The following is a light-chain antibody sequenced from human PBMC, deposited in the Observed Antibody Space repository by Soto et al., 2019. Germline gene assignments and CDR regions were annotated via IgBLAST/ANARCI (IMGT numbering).Light chain of an antibody. Sequence: AIRMTQSPSSFSASTGGRVTITCRASQGISSYLAWYQQKPGKAPKLVXYAASTLQSGVPSRFSGSGSGTDLTLTISCLQSEDFANYYCQQYYSYPLITFGQGTRLEI. CDR3: QQYYSYPLIT. J-gene: IGKJ5*01. CDR1: QGISSY. V-gene: IGKV1-8*01. CDR2: AAS.